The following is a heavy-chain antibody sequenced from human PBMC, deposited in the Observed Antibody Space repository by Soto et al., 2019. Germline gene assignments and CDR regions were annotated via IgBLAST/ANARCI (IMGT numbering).Heavy chain of an antibody. CDR3: ARGGIATFGATWFDP. CDR1: GDSVSSNSAA. V-gene: IGHV6-1*01. Sequence: SQTLSLTCAISGDSVSSNSAAWNWIRQSPSRGLEWLGRTYYRSKYYNDYALSVKSRITINADTSKNQFSLQLNSLTPEDTAVCYFARGGIATFGATWFDPWGPGTLVNVSS. J-gene: IGHJ5*02. CDR2: TYYRSKYYN. D-gene: IGHD6-13*01.